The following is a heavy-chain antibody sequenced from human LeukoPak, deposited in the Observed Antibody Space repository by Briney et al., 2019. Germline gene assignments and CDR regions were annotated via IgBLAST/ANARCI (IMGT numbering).Heavy chain of an antibody. CDR1: EYTFTSYY. V-gene: IGHV1-46*01. J-gene: IGHJ5*01. CDR3: AYSSGYYWFDY. CDR2: INPSGGST. D-gene: IGHD3-22*01. Sequence: ASVKVSCKASEYTFTSYYMHWVRQAPGQGLGWMGIINPSGGSTSYAQKFQGRVTVTRDMSTSTVYMELSSLRSEDTAVYYCAYSSGYYWFDYWGQGTLVTVSS.